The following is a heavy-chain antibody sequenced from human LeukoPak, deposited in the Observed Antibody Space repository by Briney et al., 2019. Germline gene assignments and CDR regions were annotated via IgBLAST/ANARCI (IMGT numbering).Heavy chain of an antibody. V-gene: IGHV3-23*01. J-gene: IGHJ4*02. CDR2: SGGGGGRT. CDR1: GFIFNNYV. Sequence: GGSLRLSCAASGFIFNNYVMSWVRQGPGKGLEWVSASGGGGGRTYYADSVKGRFTISRDNSKNTLFLQMGSLRAEDTAVYYCAKGEGPTVGITWDQGTLVTVTS. D-gene: IGHD1-7*01. CDR3: AKGEGPTVGIT.